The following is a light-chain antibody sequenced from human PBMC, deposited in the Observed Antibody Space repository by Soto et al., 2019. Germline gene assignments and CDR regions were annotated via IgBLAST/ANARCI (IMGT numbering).Light chain of an antibody. CDR1: QSIRNW. V-gene: IGKV1-5*01. CDR3: QQYNSYSWT. CDR2: DAS. J-gene: IGKJ1*01. Sequence: DIQMTQSPSTLSASVGDRVIITCRASQSIRNWLAWYQQQPGKAPKLLIYDASSLESGVPSRFSGSGSGTEFTLTISSLQPDDFATYYCQQYNSYSWTFGQGTKVDI.